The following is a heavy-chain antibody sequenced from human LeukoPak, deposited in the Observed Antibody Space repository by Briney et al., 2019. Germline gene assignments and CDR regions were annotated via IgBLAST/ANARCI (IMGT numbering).Heavy chain of an antibody. CDR3: ATGQLLWFDP. V-gene: IGHV1-24*01. Sequence: ASVKVSCKVSGYTLTELSMHWVRQAPGKGLGWMGGFDPEDGETIYAQRFQGRVTMTEDTSTETAYMELSSLRSEDTAVYYCATGQLLWFDPWGQGTLVTVSS. CDR2: FDPEDGET. D-gene: IGHD2-2*01. J-gene: IGHJ5*02. CDR1: GYTLTELS.